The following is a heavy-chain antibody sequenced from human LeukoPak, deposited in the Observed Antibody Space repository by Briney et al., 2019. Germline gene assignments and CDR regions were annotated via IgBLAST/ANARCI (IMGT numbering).Heavy chain of an antibody. V-gene: IGHV1-2*02. J-gene: IGHJ4*02. CDR2: INPNSGAT. Sequence: ASVKVSCKASGYTLTDYYLHWVRQAPGQGLKWMGWINPNSGATHYAQSFQARVTMTRDTSIASSYMELTGLESDDTAVYYCARVITTVGLPYYCDYWGQGTLVTVSS. D-gene: IGHD1/OR15-1a*01. CDR3: ARVITTVGLPYYCDY. CDR1: GYTLTDYY.